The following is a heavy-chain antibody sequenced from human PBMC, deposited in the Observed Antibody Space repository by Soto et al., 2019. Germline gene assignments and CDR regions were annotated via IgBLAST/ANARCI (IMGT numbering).Heavy chain of an antibody. D-gene: IGHD2-15*01. J-gene: IGHJ3*02. CDR1: GFTFSSYA. CDR3: AKVIGSAAPVHYCSGGSCLLDAFDI. CDR2: ISGSGGST. V-gene: IGHV3-23*01. Sequence: PGGSLRLSCAASGFTFSSYAMSWVRQAPGKGLEWVSAISGSGGSTYYADSVKGRFTISRDNSKNTLYLQMNSLRAEDTAVYYCAKVIGSAAPVHYCSGGSCLLDAFDIWGQGTMVTVSS.